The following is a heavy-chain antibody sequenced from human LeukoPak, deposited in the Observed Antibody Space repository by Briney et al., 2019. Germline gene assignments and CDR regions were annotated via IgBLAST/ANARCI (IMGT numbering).Heavy chain of an antibody. CDR1: GGSISSYY. CDR2: IYTSGST. J-gene: IGHJ5*02. Sequence: PSETLSLTCTVSGGSISSYYWSWIRQPAGKGVEWIGRIYTSGSTNYNPSLKSRVTMSVDTSKNQFSLKLSSVTAADTAVYYCARDPPHTYYYGSGSAYNWFDPWGQGTLVTVSS. D-gene: IGHD3-10*01. V-gene: IGHV4-4*07. CDR3: ARDPPHTYYYGSGSAYNWFDP.